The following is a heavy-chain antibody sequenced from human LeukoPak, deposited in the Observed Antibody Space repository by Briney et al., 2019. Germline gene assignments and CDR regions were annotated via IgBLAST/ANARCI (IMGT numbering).Heavy chain of an antibody. CDR3: AKLKGVAAKYAVDV. V-gene: IGHV3-23*01. Sequence: PGGSLRLSCAASGFTFGSYAMSWVRQAPGKGLNWVSSISGSGGGTYYADSVKGRFTVSRDDSNNTLYLQMNSLRADDTAVYYCAKLKGVAAKYAVDVWGQGTTVTVSS. CDR2: ISGSGGGT. CDR1: GFTFGSYA. J-gene: IGHJ6*02. D-gene: IGHD3-10*01.